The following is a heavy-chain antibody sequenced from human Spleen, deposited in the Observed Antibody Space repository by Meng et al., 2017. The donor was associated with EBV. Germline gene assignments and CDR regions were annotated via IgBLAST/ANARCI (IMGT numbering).Heavy chain of an antibody. CDR2: IDYRENT. CDR1: GGSIISYTYY. J-gene: IGHJ4*02. D-gene: IGHD3-22*01. V-gene: IGHV4-39*01. CDR3: ARADYYDTSGNVDF. Sequence: ASGPGPVKPSDTLSLTCSVSGGSIISYTYYWGWIRQPPGKGLEWIGSIDYRENTYYNPSLKSRITISVDTPKNQFSLKLTSMTAADTAVYYCARADYYDTSGNVDFWGQGALVTVSS.